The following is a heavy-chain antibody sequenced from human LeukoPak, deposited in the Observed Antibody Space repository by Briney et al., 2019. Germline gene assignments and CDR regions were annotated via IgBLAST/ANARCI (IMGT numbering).Heavy chain of an antibody. V-gene: IGHV3-33*01. Sequence: GGSLRLSCAASGFTFSSYGMHWVRQAPGKGLEWVAVIWYDGSNKYYADSVKGRFTISRDNSKNTLYLQMNSLRAEDTAVYYRSRGAVKSFDYWGQGTLGTGFS. CDR1: GFTFSSYG. J-gene: IGHJ4*02. D-gene: IGHD3-22*01. CDR3: SRGAVKSFDY. CDR2: IWYDGSNK.